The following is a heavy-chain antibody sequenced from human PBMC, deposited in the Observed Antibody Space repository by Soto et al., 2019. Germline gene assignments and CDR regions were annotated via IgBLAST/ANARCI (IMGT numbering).Heavy chain of an antibody. CDR1: GGSIGSSSYY. D-gene: IGHD2-15*01. CDR2: LYYTGTT. J-gene: IGHJ5*02. Sequence: SETLSLTCSVSGGSIGSSSYYFGWIRQPPGKGLEWIGSLYYTGTTYYNSSLKSRVTISADKSQNQFSLRLSSVTAADTAVYYCGAYCSRPYCHDWLDPCGQGHLVTVSS. V-gene: IGHV4-39*01. CDR3: GAYCSRPYCHDWLDP.